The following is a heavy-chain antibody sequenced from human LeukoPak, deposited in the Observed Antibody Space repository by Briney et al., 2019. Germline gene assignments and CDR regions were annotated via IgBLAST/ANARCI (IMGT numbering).Heavy chain of an antibody. J-gene: IGHJ4*02. CDR3: ARAAQPDY. CDR1: GFTFSSYA. V-gene: IGHV3-30-3*01. Sequence: GGSLRLSCAASGFTFSSYAMHWVRQAPGKGLEWVAVISYDGSNKYYADSVKGRFTISRDNSKNTLYLQMNSLRAEDTAVYYCARAAQPDYWGQGTLVTVSS. CDR2: ISYDGSNK.